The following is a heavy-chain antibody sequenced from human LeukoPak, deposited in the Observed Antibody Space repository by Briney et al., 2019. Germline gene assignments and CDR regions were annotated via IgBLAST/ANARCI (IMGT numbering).Heavy chain of an antibody. CDR1: GFTFSSYW. V-gene: IGHV3-7*01. Sequence: GGSLRLSCAASGFTFSSYWMSWVRQAPGKGLEWVANIKQDGSEKYYVDSVKGRFTISRDNAKNSLYLQMNSLRAEDTAVYYCARDPVLLWFGELKHDAFDIWGQGTMVTVSS. D-gene: IGHD3-10*01. CDR2: IKQDGSEK. CDR3: ARDPVLLWFGELKHDAFDI. J-gene: IGHJ3*02.